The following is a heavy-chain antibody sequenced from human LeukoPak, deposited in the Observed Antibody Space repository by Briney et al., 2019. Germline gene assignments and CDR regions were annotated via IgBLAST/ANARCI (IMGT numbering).Heavy chain of an antibody. Sequence: SETLSLTCTVSVGSISTGSYYWGWIRQPPGTGLEWIGTIYYSGTTYYSPSLKSRVTLSVDKSQNQFSLKPCSLTAPDRAVYCSARSRPFDYWGQGTMVTVSP. CDR1: VGSISTGSYY. CDR3: ARSRPFDY. V-gene: IGHV4-39*07. J-gene: IGHJ4*02. CDR2: IYYSGTT.